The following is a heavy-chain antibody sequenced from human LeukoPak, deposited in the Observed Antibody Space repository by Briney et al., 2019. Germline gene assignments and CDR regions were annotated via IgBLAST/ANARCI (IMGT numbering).Heavy chain of an antibody. J-gene: IGHJ3*02. CDR2: ISARGDDT. CDR1: GFPFSNAT. D-gene: IGHD3-22*01. V-gene: IGHV3-23*01. Sequence: PGGSLRLSCAASGFPFSNATMRWVSQAPGKGLEWVSLISARGDDTFYAGSVKGRYTISRDNSRNTLYLQMNGLRAEDPAIYYCANVYYRVIHIWGQGTMVTVSS. CDR3: ANVYYRVIHI.